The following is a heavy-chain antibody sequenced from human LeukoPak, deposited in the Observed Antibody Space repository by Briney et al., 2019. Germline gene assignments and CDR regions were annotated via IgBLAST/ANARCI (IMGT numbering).Heavy chain of an antibody. Sequence: KPSETLSLTCTVSGGSISSYYWSWIRQPPGKGLEWIGYIYYSGSTNYNPSLKSRVTISVDTSKNQFSLKLSSVTAADTAVYYCARSTVTTTRIDYWGQGTLVTVSS. J-gene: IGHJ4*02. V-gene: IGHV4-59*12. CDR2: IYYSGST. CDR1: GGSISSYY. D-gene: IGHD4-17*01. CDR3: ARSTVTTTRIDY.